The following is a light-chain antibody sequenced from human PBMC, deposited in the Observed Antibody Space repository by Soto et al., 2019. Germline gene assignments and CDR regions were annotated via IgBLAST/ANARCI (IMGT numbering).Light chain of an antibody. Sequence: QSVLTQPPSVSGAPGQRVTISCTGSSSNIGAGYDVHWYQQLPGTAPKLLVHGNTDRPSGVPDRFSGSKSGTSASLAITGRQAEEEADYYCQSYDSSLSGWLFGGGTKLTVL. J-gene: IGLJ2*01. CDR1: SSNIGAGYD. CDR2: GNT. CDR3: QSYDSSLSGWL. V-gene: IGLV1-40*01.